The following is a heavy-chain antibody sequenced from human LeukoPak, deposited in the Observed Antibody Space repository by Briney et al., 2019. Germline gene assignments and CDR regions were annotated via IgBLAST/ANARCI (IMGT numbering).Heavy chain of an antibody. CDR2: IYYSGST. D-gene: IGHD6-19*01. CDR3: ARDAGIAVAGTYYYYGMDV. CDR1: GGSISSYY. J-gene: IGHJ6*02. V-gene: IGHV4-59*01. Sequence: SETLSLTCTVSGGSISSYYWSWILQPPGKGLEWIGYIYYSGSTNYNPSLKSRVTISVDTSKNQFSLRLSSVTAADTAVYYCARDAGIAVAGTYYYYGMDVWGQGTTVTVSS.